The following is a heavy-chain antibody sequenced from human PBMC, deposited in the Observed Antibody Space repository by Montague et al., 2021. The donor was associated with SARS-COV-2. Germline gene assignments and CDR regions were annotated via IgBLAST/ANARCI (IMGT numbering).Heavy chain of an antibody. V-gene: IGHV4-59*11. CDR1: GGSLSTHY. D-gene: IGHD3-10*01. CDR2: IYYTGNT. J-gene: IGHJ6*02. CDR3: ARFFGAYYYGLDV. Sequence: SETLSLTCTVSGGSLSTHYWSWIRQSPGKGLECIGYIYYTGNTNYNPSLKSRVTISVDTSKNQFSLKLGSVTAADTAVYYCARFFGAYYYGLDVWGQGTTVTVSS.